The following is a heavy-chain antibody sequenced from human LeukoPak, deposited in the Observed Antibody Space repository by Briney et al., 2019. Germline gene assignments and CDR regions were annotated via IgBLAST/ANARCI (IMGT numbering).Heavy chain of an antibody. J-gene: IGHJ3*02. CDR1: GFTFSNYW. CDR2: IRQDGSEK. Sequence: GGSLRLSCAASGFTFSNYWMSWVRQAPGKGLEWVANIRQDGSEKYYVDSVKGRFTISRDNAKNSLYLQMSSLRAEDTAVYFCARDPRTDAFDIWGQGTMVTVSS. V-gene: IGHV3-7*04. CDR3: ARDPRTDAFDI.